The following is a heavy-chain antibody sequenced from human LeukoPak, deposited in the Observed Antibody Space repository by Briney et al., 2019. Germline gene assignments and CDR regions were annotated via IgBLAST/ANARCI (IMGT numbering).Heavy chain of an antibody. Sequence: CMGLINTNTGNPSYAQGFTGRFVFSLDTSLSTAYLQISSLKAEDTAVYYCASRTMVREFDYWGQGTLVTVSS. CDR2: INTNTGNP. V-gene: IGHV7-4-1*02. CDR3: ASRTMVREFDY. D-gene: IGHD3-10*01. J-gene: IGHJ4*02.